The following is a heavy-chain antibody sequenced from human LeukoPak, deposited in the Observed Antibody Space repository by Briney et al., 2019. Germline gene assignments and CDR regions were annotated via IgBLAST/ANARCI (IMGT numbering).Heavy chain of an antibody. J-gene: IGHJ5*02. CDR1: GFTFSSYA. Sequence: GGSLRLSCAASGFTFSSYAMHWVRQAPGKGLEWVAVISYDGSNKYYADSVKGRFTISRDNSKNTLYLQMNSLRAEDTAVYYCARAYWYELSNWFDPWGQGTLVTVSS. CDR3: ARAYWYELSNWFDP. V-gene: IGHV3-30-3*01. D-gene: IGHD1-1*01. CDR2: ISYDGSNK.